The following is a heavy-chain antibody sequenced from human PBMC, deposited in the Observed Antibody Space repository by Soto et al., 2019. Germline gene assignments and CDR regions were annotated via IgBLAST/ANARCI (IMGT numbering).Heavy chain of an antibody. CDR1: GGSVSSGSYY. D-gene: IGHD3-16*02. Sequence: QVQLQESGPGLVKPSETLSLTCTVSGGSVSSGSYYWSWIRQPPGKGLEWIGYIYYSGSTNYNPSLKSRVTISVDTSKNQFSLKLSSVTASDTAVYYCARDTFISYFDYWGQGTLLTVSS. CDR2: IYYSGST. CDR3: ARDTFISYFDY. J-gene: IGHJ4*02. V-gene: IGHV4-61*01.